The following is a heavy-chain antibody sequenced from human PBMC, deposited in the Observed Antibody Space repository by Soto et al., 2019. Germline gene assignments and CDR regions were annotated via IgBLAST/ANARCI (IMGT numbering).Heavy chain of an antibody. CDR1: GASISSTCSY. CDR2: FFYNKNT. CDR3: AREGALLFGGNPDYYDDLAV. V-gene: IGHV4-39*07. D-gene: IGHD2-15*01. J-gene: IGHJ6*02. Sequence: SETLSLTCTVSGASISSTCSYWGWVRQPPGKGLEWIGSFFYNKNTYYSPSLKSRVAISLDTSKNQFSLRPNSVTAADTAVYYCAREGALLFGGNPDYYDDLAVWGQGTTVTVSS.